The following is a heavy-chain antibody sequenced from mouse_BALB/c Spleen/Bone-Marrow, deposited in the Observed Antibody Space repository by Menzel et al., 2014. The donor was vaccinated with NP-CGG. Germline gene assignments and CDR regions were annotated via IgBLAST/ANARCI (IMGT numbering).Heavy chain of an antibody. J-gene: IGHJ4*01. Sequence: RKSGAYLVRPGASGNRIFKTYVYSFTGYYMHWVQQSHGKRLEWIGRVNPNNGGTSYNQKFKGKATLTVDKSSSTAYMQLKSLTSEDSAVYYCARDRRYGRDYWGQGTSGAVSS. CDR2: VNPNNGGT. CDR1: VYSFTGYY. V-gene: IGHV1-42*01. CDR3: ARDRRYGRDY.